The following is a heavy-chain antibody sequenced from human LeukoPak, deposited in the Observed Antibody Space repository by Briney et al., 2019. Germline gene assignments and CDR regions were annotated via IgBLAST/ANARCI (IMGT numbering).Heavy chain of an antibody. Sequence: GGSLRLSCAASGFTFSIYAMNWARQAPGKGLEWVSYISSGDGTTYYADSVKGRFTISRDNAKNSLFLQMNSLRAEDTAVYYCATWTGITPYWGQGTLVTVSS. J-gene: IGHJ4*02. V-gene: IGHV3-48*04. D-gene: IGHD1-20*01. CDR3: ATWTGITPY. CDR1: GFTFSIYA. CDR2: ISSGDGTT.